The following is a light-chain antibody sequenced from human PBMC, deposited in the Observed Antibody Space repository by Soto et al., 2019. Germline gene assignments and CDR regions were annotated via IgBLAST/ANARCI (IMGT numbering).Light chain of an antibody. CDR1: SSDVGAYKY. CDR3: SSYAGNSNLYV. V-gene: IGLV2-8*01. Sequence: QSVLAQPPSASGSPGQSVTISCTGTSSDVGAYKYVSWYQQHPGKAPKLMIYEVSQRPSGVPDRFSGSKSGNTASLTVSGLQAEDEADYYCSSYAGNSNLYVFGTGTKATVL. J-gene: IGLJ1*01. CDR2: EVS.